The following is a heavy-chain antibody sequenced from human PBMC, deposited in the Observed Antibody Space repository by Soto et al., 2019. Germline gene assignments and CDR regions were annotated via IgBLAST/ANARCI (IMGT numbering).Heavy chain of an antibody. D-gene: IGHD3-10*01. CDR1: GGSISSYY. CDR2: IYYSGLT. J-gene: IGHJ4*02. Sequence: SETLSLTCTVSGGSISSYYWSWIRQPPGKGLEWIGYIYYSGLTNYNPSLKSRVTISVVTSKNQFSLKLSSVTAADTGVYYCARHLNLGTYYTAVDYWGQGTLVTVSS. V-gene: IGHV4-59*08. CDR3: ARHLNLGTYYTAVDY.